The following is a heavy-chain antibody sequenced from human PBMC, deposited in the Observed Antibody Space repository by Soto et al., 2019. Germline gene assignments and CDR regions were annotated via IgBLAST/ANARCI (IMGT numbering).Heavy chain of an antibody. CDR3: ARDAGYSGSHTFDY. D-gene: IGHD1-26*01. J-gene: IGHJ4*02. V-gene: IGHV1-18*04. Sequence: GASVKVSCKASGYNFISYGVSWLRQAPGQGLEWMGWISGYSANTNYAQKFQGRVTVTADTSTSTTYMELRGLRSDDTAVYYCARDAGYSGSHTFDYWGQGILVTVSS. CDR2: ISGYSANT. CDR1: GYNFISYG.